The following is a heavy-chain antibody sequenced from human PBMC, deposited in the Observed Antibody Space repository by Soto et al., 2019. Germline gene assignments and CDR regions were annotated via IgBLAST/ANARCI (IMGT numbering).Heavy chain of an antibody. V-gene: IGHV1-46*01. J-gene: IGHJ4*02. Sequence: QVQLMQSGAEVKKPGASVKVSCKASGDTFTDYYIHWVRQAPGQGLEWMGTVNPSGGHTTYAQHFRGRETMTRDTSTSPLYMELTSLTSADTAVYYCARGGHVVVVTAALDYWGQGTLVTVSS. CDR3: ARGGHVVVVTAALDY. CDR1: GDTFTDYY. CDR2: VNPSGGHT. D-gene: IGHD2-21*02.